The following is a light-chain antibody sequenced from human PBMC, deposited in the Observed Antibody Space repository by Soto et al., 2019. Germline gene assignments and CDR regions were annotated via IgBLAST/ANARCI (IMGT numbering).Light chain of an antibody. V-gene: IGLV1-44*01. CDR3: AAWDDTLNRYV. CDR2: YNN. Sequence: VLTQPPSASETPGQTVSISCSGSNSNIASNTVNWYQHLPGTAPKLLIYYNNQRPSGVPDRFSGSKSGTSASLAISGLQSEDESDYYCAAWDDTLNRYVFGTGTKVTVL. CDR1: NSNIASNT. J-gene: IGLJ1*01.